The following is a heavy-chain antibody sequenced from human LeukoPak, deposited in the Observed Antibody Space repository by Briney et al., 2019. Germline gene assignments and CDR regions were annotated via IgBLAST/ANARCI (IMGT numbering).Heavy chain of an antibody. J-gene: IGHJ6*03. V-gene: IGHV1-69*13. CDR3: ARGPVVRGLISHYYMAV. Sequence: SVKVSCKAFGGTFSSYAISWVRQAPRQGPQWMGGIIPLYGTVNYAQKFQDRLSITADGSTTTAYMELTSLTSEDTAVYYCARGPVVRGLISHYYMAVWGEGTTVTVSS. D-gene: IGHD3-10*01. CDR2: IIPLYGTV. CDR1: GGTFSSYA.